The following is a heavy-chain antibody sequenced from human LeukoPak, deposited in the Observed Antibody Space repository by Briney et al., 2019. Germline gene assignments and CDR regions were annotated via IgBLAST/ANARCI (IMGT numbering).Heavy chain of an antibody. CDR2: ISSIVSAI. Sequence: GCLRLSCAGFGFTFRSYEMNWARQAPGKGLEWISYISSIVSAIYYADSVKGRFTISRDNAKNSLYLQMNSLRAEDTAVYYCPRVFSYYCYSFDYWGQGTLDRVS. D-gene: IGHD3-22*01. V-gene: IGHV3-48*03. J-gene: IGHJ4*02. CDR3: PRVFSYYCYSFDY. CDR1: GFTFRSYE.